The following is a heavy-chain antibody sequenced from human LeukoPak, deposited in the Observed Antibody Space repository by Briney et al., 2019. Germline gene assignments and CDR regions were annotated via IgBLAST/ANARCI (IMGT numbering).Heavy chain of an antibody. CDR1: GYTFTSYD. V-gene: IGHV1-8*01. J-gene: IGHJ4*02. D-gene: IGHD2-2*01. CDR3: AKGRYCSSTACYGYYFAY. Sequence: GASVKVSCKASGYTFTSYDINWVGQATGQGREGMGWMNPNSGNTGYAQKFQGRVTMTRNTSISTAYMELSRLRSDDPAVYYCAKGRYCSSTACYGYYFAYWAREPWSPSPQ. CDR2: MNPNSGNT.